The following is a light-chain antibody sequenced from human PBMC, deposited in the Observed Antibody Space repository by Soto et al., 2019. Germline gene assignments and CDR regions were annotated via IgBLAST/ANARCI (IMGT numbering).Light chain of an antibody. CDR3: VLYVGSGIWV. CDR1: SGSVSTSSY. J-gene: IGLJ2*01. Sequence: QTVVTQEPSFSVSPGTTVTLTCGLSSGSVSTSSYPSWYQQTPGQAPRTLIYSTYTRSSGVPDRFSGSILGNKAALTITGAHADDESDYYCVLYVGSGIWVFGGGTKLTVL. V-gene: IGLV8-61*01. CDR2: STY.